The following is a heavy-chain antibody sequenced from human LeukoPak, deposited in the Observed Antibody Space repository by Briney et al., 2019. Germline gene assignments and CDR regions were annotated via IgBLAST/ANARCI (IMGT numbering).Heavy chain of an antibody. CDR2: IYYSGST. CDR1: GGSVSSGSYY. V-gene: IGHV4-61*01. D-gene: IGHD3-9*01. J-gene: IGHJ4*02. Sequence: SETLSPTCTVSGGSVSSGSYYWSWIRQPPGKGLEWIGDIYYSGSTNYNPSLKSRVTISVDTSKHQFSLKLSSVTAADTAVYYCASGARHYDILTGYDYWGQGTLVTVSS. CDR3: ASGARHYDILTGYDY.